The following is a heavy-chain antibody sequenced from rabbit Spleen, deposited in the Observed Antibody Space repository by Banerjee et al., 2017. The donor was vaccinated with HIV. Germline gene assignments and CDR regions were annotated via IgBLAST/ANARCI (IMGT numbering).Heavy chain of an antibody. CDR2: INTATGKP. V-gene: IGHV1S45*01. J-gene: IGHJ4*01. CDR1: GFSFSDRDV. Sequence: QEQLEESGGGLVQPEGSLTLTCTASGFSFSDRDVMCWVRQAPGKGLEWIACINTATGKPVYATWAKGRFTISTTSSTTVTLQMTSLTAADTATYFCARDLAGAIGWNFYLWGPGTLVTVS. CDR3: ARDLAGAIGWNFYL. D-gene: IGHD4-1*01.